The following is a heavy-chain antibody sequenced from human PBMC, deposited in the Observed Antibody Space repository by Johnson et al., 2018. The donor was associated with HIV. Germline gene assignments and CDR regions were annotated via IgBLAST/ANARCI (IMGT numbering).Heavy chain of an antibody. D-gene: IGHD3-22*01. CDR2: ISYDGSNK. CDR1: GFTFSSYA. J-gene: IGHJ3*02. V-gene: IGHV3-30-3*01. CDR3: ARDTYYYDSSGYLDAFDI. Sequence: QVQLVESGGGVVQPGGSLRLSCAASGFTFSSYAMHWVRQAPGKGLEWVTIISYDGSNKYYADSVKGRFTISRDNSKNSLYLQMNSLRAEDTAVYYCARDTYYYDSSGYLDAFDIWGQGTMVTVSS.